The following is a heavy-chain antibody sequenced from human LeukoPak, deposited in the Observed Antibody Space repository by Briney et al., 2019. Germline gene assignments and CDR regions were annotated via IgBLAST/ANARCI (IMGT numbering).Heavy chain of an antibody. J-gene: IGHJ6*02. D-gene: IGHD4-17*01. Sequence: PGGSLRLSCAASGFTFSSYWMNWVRQAPGKGLEWVSAISSSSSYIYYADSVKGRFTISRDNAKNSLYLQMNSLRAEDTAVYYCARAQTTVTFSSYYYGMDVWDQGTTVTVSS. CDR1: GFTFSSYW. V-gene: IGHV3-21*01. CDR2: ISSSSSYI. CDR3: ARAQTTVTFSSYYYGMDV.